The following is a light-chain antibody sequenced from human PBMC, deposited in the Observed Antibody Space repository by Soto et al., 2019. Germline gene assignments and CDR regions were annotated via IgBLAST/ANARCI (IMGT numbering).Light chain of an antibody. CDR1: SSDIGAYNY. J-gene: IGLJ3*02. V-gene: IGLV2-8*01. Sequence: QSVLTQPPSASGSPGQSVTISCTGTSSDIGAYNYVSWYQQHPGKAPKLMIHEVSKRPSGVPDRFSGSKSGNTASLTVSGRQAEDEADYYCSSYAGSNDRWVFGGGTKLTVL. CDR2: EVS. CDR3: SSYAGSNDRWV.